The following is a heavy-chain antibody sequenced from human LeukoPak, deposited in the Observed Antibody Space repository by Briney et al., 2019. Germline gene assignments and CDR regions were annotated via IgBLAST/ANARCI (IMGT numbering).Heavy chain of an antibody. V-gene: IGHV3-21*01. D-gene: IGHD1-26*01. CDR1: GFTFSSYS. CDR3: ARSSAKWELPPNWFDP. Sequence: GGSLGLSCAASGFTFSSYSMNWVRQAPGKGLEWVSSISSSSSYIYYADSVKGRFTISRDNAKNSLYLQMNSLRAEDTAVYYCARSSAKWELPPNWFDPWGQGTLVTVSS. J-gene: IGHJ5*02. CDR2: ISSSSSYI.